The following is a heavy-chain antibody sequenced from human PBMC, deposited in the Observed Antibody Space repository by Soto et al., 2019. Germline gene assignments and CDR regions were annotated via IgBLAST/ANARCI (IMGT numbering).Heavy chain of an antibody. Sequence: GGSLRLSCAASGFTFSSCAMGWVRQAPGKGLEWVSDIIDSGGSTYYADSVKGRFTISRDNSKSTLYLQMNSLRAEDTALYYCAKGRSYYYYYGVDVRGQGTTVTVSS. V-gene: IGHV3-23*01. J-gene: IGHJ6*02. CDR3: AKGRSYYYYYGVDV. CDR1: GFTFSSCA. CDR2: IIDSGGST.